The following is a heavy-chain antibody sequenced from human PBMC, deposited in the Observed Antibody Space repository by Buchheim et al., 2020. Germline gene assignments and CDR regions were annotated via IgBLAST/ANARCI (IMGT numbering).Heavy chain of an antibody. V-gene: IGHV3-7*01. D-gene: IGHD2-15*01. CDR3: ARDRMACSDGSCRYYYYYGMDV. CDR2: IKQDGSEK. CDR1: GFTFSSYW. Sequence: EVQLVESGGGLVQPGGSLRLSCAASGFTFSSYWMSWVRQAPGKGLEWVANIKQDGSEKYYVDSVKGRFTISRDNAKNSLYLQMNSLRAEDTAVYYCARDRMACSDGSCRYYYYYGMDVWGQGTT. J-gene: IGHJ6*02.